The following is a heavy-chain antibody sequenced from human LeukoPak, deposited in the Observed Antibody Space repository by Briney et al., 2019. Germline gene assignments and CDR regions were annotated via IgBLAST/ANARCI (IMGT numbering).Heavy chain of an antibody. D-gene: IGHD1-26*01. CDR2: ISYDGSNK. J-gene: IGHJ3*02. Sequence: GGSLRLSCAASGFRFSRYGMNWVRQAPGKGLEWVAVISYDGSNKYYADSVKGRFTISRDNSKNTLYLQMNSLRAEDTAVYYCARGGSYLSAFDIWGQGTMVTVSS. V-gene: IGHV3-30*03. CDR1: GFRFSRYG. CDR3: ARGGSYLSAFDI.